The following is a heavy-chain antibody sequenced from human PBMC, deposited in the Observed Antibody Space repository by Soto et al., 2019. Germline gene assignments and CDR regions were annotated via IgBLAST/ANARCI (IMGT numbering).Heavy chain of an antibody. CDR3: ARGLVAVAGLYYYYYYGMDV. V-gene: IGHV4-34*01. CDR1: GGSFSGYY. CDR2: INHSGST. D-gene: IGHD6-19*01. J-gene: IGHJ6*02. Sequence: PSETLSLTCAVYGGSFSGYYWSWIRQSPGKGLEWIGEINHSGSTNYNPSLKSRVTISVDTSKNQFSLKLSSVTAADTAVYYCARGLVAVAGLYYYYYYGMDVWGQGTTVTVSS.